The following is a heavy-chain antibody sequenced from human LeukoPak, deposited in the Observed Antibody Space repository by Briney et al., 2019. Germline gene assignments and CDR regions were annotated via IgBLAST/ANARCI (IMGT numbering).Heavy chain of an antibody. CDR3: ARDCSGGSCYSVFYYYYYMDV. Sequence: GASVKVSCKASGYTFTSYGISWVRQAPGQGLEWMGWISAYNGNTNYAQKLQGRVTMTTDTSTSTAYMELRSLRSDDTAVYYRARDCSGGSCYSVFYYYYYMDVWGKGTTVTVSS. J-gene: IGHJ6*03. V-gene: IGHV1-18*01. CDR1: GYTFTSYG. CDR2: ISAYNGNT. D-gene: IGHD2-15*01.